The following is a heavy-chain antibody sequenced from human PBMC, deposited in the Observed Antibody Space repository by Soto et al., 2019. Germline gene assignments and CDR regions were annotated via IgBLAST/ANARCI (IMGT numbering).Heavy chain of an antibody. CDR2: MNAGNGNT. CDR1: GYTFTNYA. CDR3: ARVSGSYLPDY. V-gene: IGHV1-3*05. D-gene: IGHD6-19*01. J-gene: IGHJ4*02. Sequence: QVQLVQSGAEEKKPGASVKVSCKASGYTFTNYAMHWVRQAPGQRLEWMGWMNAGNGNTKYSQKFQGRVTMTRDTSARTAYMELSSLRSEDTAVYYCARVSGSYLPDYWGQGTLVTVSS.